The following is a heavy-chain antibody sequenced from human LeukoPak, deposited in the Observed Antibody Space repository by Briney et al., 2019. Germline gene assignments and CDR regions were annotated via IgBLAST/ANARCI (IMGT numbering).Heavy chain of an antibody. CDR3: ARNCGGDCSHSGALKYFDY. D-gene: IGHD2-21*02. V-gene: IGHV4-61*01. Sequence: SETLSLTCTVSGGSFSSGSYYWRWIRQPPGKGLEWIGYIYYTGNTNYIPSLRSRVTISLDRSKNQFSLKLSSVTAADTAVYYCARNCGGDCSHSGALKYFDYWGQGTLVTVSS. CDR1: GGSFSSGSYY. J-gene: IGHJ4*02. CDR2: IYYTGNT.